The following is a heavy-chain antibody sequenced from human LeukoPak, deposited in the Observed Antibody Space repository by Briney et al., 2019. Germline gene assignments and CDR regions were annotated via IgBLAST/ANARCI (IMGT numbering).Heavy chain of an antibody. CDR2: TRNKANSYIT. V-gene: IGHV3-72*01. J-gene: IGHJ4*02. CDR1: GFTFSDHY. Sequence: GGSLRLSCAASGFTFSDHYIDWVRQAPGKGLEWIGRTRNKANSYITEYAASVKGRFSISRDESKNSLYLQMNSLKTEDTAVYYCVREGRGNPFDYWGQGTLVTVSS. D-gene: IGHD3-10*01. CDR3: VREGRGNPFDY.